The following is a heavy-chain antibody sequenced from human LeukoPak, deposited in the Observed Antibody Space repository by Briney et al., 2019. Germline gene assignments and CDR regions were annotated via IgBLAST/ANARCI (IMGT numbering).Heavy chain of an antibody. D-gene: IGHD5-12*01. CDR2: MNPNSGNT. J-gene: IGHJ4*02. Sequence: ASVKVSCKASGYTFTSYDINWVRQATGQGLEWMGWMNPNSGNTGYAQKFQGRVTMTRNTSISTAYMELSSLRSEDTAVYYCARVVTIGYSGYGLTKEFDYWAREPWSPSPQ. CDR3: ARVVTIGYSGYGLTKEFDY. CDR1: GYTFTSYD. V-gene: IGHV1-8*01.